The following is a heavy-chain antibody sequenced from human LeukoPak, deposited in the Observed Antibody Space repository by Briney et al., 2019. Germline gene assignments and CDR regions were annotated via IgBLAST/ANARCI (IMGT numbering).Heavy chain of an antibody. V-gene: IGHV1-8*01. CDR3: ARAHYYGSGSYLTNYYYYYMGV. D-gene: IGHD3-10*01. Sequence: ASVKVSCKASGYTFTSYDISWVRQATGQGLEWMGWMNPNSGNTGYAQKFQGRVTMTRNTSISTAYMELSSLRSEDTAVYYCARAHYYGSGSYLTNYYYYYMGVWGKGTTVTISS. J-gene: IGHJ6*03. CDR1: GYTFTSYD. CDR2: MNPNSGNT.